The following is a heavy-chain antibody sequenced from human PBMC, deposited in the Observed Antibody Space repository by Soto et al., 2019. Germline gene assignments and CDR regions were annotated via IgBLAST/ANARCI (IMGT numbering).Heavy chain of an antibody. D-gene: IGHD2-15*01. CDR1: GFTFSDYL. CDR3: GEEDRVVVAANHFRGVET. V-gene: IGHV3-23*01. J-gene: IGHJ4*02. Sequence: EVLLLESGGNLVQPGGPPRRSCAASGFTFSDYLLSWVRQAPGRRWEWVSGLIGSGADTYYIASLKGPFNVPNDNANKRLYLEIHSLRAEDTDVYYCGEEDRVVVAANHFRGVETRGQGARVTV. CDR2: LIGSGADT.